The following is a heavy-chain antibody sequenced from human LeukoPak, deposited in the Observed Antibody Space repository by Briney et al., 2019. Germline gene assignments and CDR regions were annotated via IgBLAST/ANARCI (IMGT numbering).Heavy chain of an antibody. V-gene: IGHV4-61*02. J-gene: IGHJ5*02. CDR1: GGSISSGSYY. Sequence: SQTLSLTCTVSGGSISSGSYYWSWIRQPAGKGLEWIGRIYTSGSTNYNPSLKSRVTISVDTSKNQFSLKLSSVTAADTAVYYCARVLDGVWSGYGWDWFDPWGQGTLVTVSS. D-gene: IGHD3-3*01. CDR2: IYTSGST. CDR3: ARVLDGVWSGYGWDWFDP.